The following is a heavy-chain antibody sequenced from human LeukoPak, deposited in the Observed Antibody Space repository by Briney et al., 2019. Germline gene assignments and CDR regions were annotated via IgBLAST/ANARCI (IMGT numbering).Heavy chain of an antibody. D-gene: IGHD6-25*01. Sequence: PGGSLRLSCAASGFTFSSYAMSWVRQAPGKGLEWVSAISGSGGSTYYADSVKGRFTISRDNSKNTLYLQMNSLRAEDTAVYYCAKAEPYIAAAGNAFDIWGQGTMVTVSS. CDR2: ISGSGGST. CDR1: GFTFSSYA. CDR3: AKAEPYIAAAGNAFDI. V-gene: IGHV3-23*01. J-gene: IGHJ3*02.